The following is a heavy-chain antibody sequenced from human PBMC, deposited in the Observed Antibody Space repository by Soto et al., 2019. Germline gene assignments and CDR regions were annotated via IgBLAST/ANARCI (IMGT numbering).Heavy chain of an antibody. D-gene: IGHD3-22*01. J-gene: IGHJ6*02. CDR1: GYSFTSYW. Sequence: GESLKISCKGSGYSFTSYWIGWVRQMPGKGLEWMGIIYPGDSDTRYSPSFQGQVTISADKSISTAYLQWSSLKASDTAMYYCARQRYYDSSDPHSGMDVWGQGTTVTVSS. V-gene: IGHV5-51*01. CDR3: ARQRYYDSSDPHSGMDV. CDR2: IYPGDSDT.